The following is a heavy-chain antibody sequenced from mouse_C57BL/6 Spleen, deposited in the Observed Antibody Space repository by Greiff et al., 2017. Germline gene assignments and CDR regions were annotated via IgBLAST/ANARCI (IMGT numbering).Heavy chain of an antibody. Sequence: VQLQQPGAELVRPGSSVKLSCKASGYTFTSYWMDWVKQRPGQGLEWIGNICPSDSDTHYNQKFKDKATLTVDKSSSTADMQLSSLTSEDSAVYYCERRGGSIAWFAYWGQGTLVTVSA. CDR1: GYTFTSYW. J-gene: IGHJ3*01. CDR3: ERRGGSIAWFAY. CDR2: ICPSDSDT. V-gene: IGHV1-61*01. D-gene: IGHD1-3*01.